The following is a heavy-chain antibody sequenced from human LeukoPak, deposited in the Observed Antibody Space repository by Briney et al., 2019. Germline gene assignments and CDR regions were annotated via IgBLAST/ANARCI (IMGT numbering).Heavy chain of an antibody. J-gene: IGHJ4*02. D-gene: IGHD4-17*01. CDR2: IIPIFGTA. CDR1: GGTFSSYA. Sequence: GASVKVSCKASGGTFSSYAISWVRQAPGQGLEWMGGIIPIFGTANYAQKFQGRVTITADKSTSTAYMGLSSLRSEDTAVYYCARPKYDYGDELDYWGQGTLVTVSS. V-gene: IGHV1-69*06. CDR3: ARPKYDYGDELDY.